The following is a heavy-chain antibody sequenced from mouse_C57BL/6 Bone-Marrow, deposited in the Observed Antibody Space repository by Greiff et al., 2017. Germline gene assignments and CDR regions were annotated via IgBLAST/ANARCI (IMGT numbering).Heavy chain of an antibody. CDR3: ERLWERAY. CDR2: INPSSGYT. D-gene: IGHD1-1*02. Sequence: QVQLQQSGAELAKPGASVKLSCKASGYTFTSYWMHWVKQRPGQGLEWIGYINPSSGYTKYNQKFKDKATLTAAKSAKTAYMQLSSMAYEDSAVYYGERLWERAYGGKGTLVTVSA. V-gene: IGHV1-7*01. CDR1: GYTFTSYW. J-gene: IGHJ3*01.